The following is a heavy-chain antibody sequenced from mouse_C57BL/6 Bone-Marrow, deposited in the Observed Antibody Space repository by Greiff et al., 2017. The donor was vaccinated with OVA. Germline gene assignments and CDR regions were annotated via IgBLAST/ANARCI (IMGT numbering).Heavy chain of an antibody. Sequence: QVQLQQSGPGLVQPSQSLSITCTVSGFSLTSYGVHWVRQSPGKGLEWLGVIWSGGSTDYNAAFISRLSISKDNSKSQVFFKMNSLQADDTAIYYCARKRVYYYGSSLYYYAMDYWGRGTSVTVSS. D-gene: IGHD1-1*01. CDR1: GFSLTSYG. CDR2: IWSGGST. CDR3: ARKRVYYYGSSLYYYAMDY. V-gene: IGHV2-2*01. J-gene: IGHJ4*01.